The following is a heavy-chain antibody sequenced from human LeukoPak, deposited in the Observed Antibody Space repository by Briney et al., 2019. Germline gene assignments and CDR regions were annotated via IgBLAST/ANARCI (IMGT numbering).Heavy chain of an antibody. Sequence: GASVKVSCKASGYTFTSYGISWVRQAPGQGLEWVGWINPNSGGTNYAQKFQGRVTMTRDTSISTAYMELSRLRSDDTAVYYCAGGTTVVSNWGQGTLVTVSS. V-gene: IGHV1-2*02. J-gene: IGHJ4*02. CDR3: AGGTTVVSN. D-gene: IGHD4-23*01. CDR2: INPNSGGT. CDR1: GYTFTSYG.